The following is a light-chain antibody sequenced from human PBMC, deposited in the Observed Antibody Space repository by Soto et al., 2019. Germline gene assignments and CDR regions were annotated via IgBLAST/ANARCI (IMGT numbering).Light chain of an antibody. CDR3: SSYAASNNWV. V-gene: IGLV2-8*01. CDR1: SSDVGVYDY. J-gene: IGLJ3*02. Sequence: QSALTQPPSASGSPGQSVTISCTGTSSDVGVYDYVSWYQQHPGKAPKVMIYDVSKRPSGVPGRFSGSKSGNTASLTVSGLQAEDEADYYFSSYAASNNWVFGGGTKVTVL. CDR2: DVS.